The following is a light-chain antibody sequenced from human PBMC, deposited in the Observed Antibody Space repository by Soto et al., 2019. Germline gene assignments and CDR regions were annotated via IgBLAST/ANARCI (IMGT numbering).Light chain of an antibody. Sequence: EIVLTHSQATLSVAPGERRTIYNRASQSVRSYLAWYRQKPGQAPRLLIYDASNRATGIPARFSGSGSGTGCTLTITSLEPEDFEVDSCPQRSNWPPTFGQGTRLEIK. V-gene: IGKV3-11*01. CDR3: PQRSNWPPT. J-gene: IGKJ5*01. CDR1: QSVRSY. CDR2: DAS.